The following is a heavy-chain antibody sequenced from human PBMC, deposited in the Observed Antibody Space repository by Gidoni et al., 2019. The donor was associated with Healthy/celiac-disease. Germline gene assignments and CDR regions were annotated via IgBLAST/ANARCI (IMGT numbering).Heavy chain of an antibody. D-gene: IGHD3-22*01. CDR3: ASSYYYDSSGYPDAFDI. CDR1: GGPISSSSYY. Sequence: QLQLQESGPGLVKPSETLSLTCTVSGGPISSSSYYWGWIRQPPGKGLEWIGSIYYSGSTYYNPSLKSRVTISVETSKNQFSLKLSSVTAADTAVYYCASSYYYDSSGYPDAFDIWGQGTMVTVSS. V-gene: IGHV4-39*01. CDR2: IYYSGST. J-gene: IGHJ3*02.